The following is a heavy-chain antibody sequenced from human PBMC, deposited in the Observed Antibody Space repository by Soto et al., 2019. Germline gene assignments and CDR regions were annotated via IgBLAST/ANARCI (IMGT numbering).Heavy chain of an antibody. V-gene: IGHV4-4*07. D-gene: IGHD2-15*01. CDR3: ARAISQVVAATDYYYYGMDV. J-gene: IGHJ6*02. CDR1: GGSISSYY. CDR2: IYTSGST. Sequence: PSETLSLTCTVSGGSISSYYWSWIRQPAGKGLEWIGRIYTSGSTNYNPSLKSRVTMSVDTSKNQFSLKLSSVTAADTAVYYCARAISQVVAATDYYYYGMDVWGQGTTVTVSS.